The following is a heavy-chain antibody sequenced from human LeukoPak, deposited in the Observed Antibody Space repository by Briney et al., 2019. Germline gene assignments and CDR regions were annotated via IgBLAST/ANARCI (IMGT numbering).Heavy chain of an antibody. CDR1: GYTFTSCY. CDR2: INPSGGST. Sequence: ASVKVSCKASGYTFTSCYMHWVRQAPGQGLEWMGIINPSGGSTSYAQKFQGRVTMTRDTSTSTVYMELSSLRSEDTAVYYCARAVGIVATVDYWGQGTLVTVSS. J-gene: IGHJ4*02. V-gene: IGHV1-46*03. D-gene: IGHD5-12*01. CDR3: ARAVGIVATVDY.